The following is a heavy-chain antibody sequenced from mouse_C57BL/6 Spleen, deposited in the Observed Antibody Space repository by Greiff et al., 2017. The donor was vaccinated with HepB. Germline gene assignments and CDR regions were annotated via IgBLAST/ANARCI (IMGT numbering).Heavy chain of an antibody. V-gene: IGHV1-50*01. CDR3: ARGPYYGSSYAYAMDY. CDR2: IDPSDSYT. CDR1: GYTFTSYW. Sequence: VQLQQPGAELVKPGASVKLSCKASGYTFTSYWMQWVKQRPGQGLEWIGEIDPSDSYTNYNQKFKGKATLTVDTSSSTAYMQLSSLTSEDSAVYYCARGPYYGSSYAYAMDYWGQGTSVTVSS. D-gene: IGHD1-1*01. J-gene: IGHJ4*01.